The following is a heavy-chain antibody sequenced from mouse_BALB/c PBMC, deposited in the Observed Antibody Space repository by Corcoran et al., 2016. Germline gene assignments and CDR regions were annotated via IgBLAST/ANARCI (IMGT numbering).Heavy chain of an antibody. V-gene: IGHV8-8*01. CDR1: GFSLSTSGMG. CDR2: IWWDDDK. J-gene: IGHJ4*01. Sequence: QVTLKESGPGILQPSQTLSLTCSFSGFSLSTSGMGVGWIRPPSGKGLEWLAHIWWDDDKYYNPSLKSQLTISKDTSRNQVFLKITSVDTADTSTYYCARRAGTGAMDYWGQGTSVTVSS. CDR3: ARRAGTGAMDY. D-gene: IGHD3-3*01.